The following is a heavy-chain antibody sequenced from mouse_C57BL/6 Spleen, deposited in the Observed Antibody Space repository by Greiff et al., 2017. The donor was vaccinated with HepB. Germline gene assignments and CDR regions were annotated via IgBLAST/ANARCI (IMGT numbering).Heavy chain of an antibody. V-gene: IGHV2-3*01. CDR3: AERGLYDYDGGLYV. CDR1: GFSLTSYG. D-gene: IGHD2-4*01. Sequence: QVQLQQSGPGLVAPSQSLPITCTVSGFSLTSYGVSWVRQPPGKGLEWLGVIWGEGSTNYYSAPISRLSISKDNSKSQVFLTLNRLQTDDTATYYGAERGLYDYDGGLYVWGTGTTVTVSS. CDR2: IWGEGST. J-gene: IGHJ1*03.